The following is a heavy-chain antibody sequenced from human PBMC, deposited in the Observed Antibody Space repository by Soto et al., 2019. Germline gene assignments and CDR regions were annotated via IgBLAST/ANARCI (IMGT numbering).Heavy chain of an antibody. Sequence: SETLSLTCAVSGGSISSSNWWSWVRQPPGKGLEWIGSIYYSGSTYYNPSLKSRVTISVDTSKNQFSLKLSSVTAADTAVYYCARLRMDIVATIPRWFDPWGQGTLVTVSS. J-gene: IGHJ5*02. CDR3: ARLRMDIVATIPRWFDP. V-gene: IGHV4-39*01. CDR1: GGSISSSNW. CDR2: IYYSGST. D-gene: IGHD5-12*01.